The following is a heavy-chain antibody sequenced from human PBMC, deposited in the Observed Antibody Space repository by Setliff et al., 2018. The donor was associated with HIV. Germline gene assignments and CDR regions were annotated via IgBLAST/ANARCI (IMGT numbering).Heavy chain of an antibody. J-gene: IGHJ5*02. D-gene: IGHD4-4*01. CDR3: ARTTVTTGWFDP. CDR1: GGSISSGSYY. CDR2: IYTTGST. Sequence: TLSLTCTVSGGSISSGSYYWSWIRQPAGKGLEWIGHIYTTGSTNYNPSLKSRVTISIDKSKRQFSLKLSSVTAADTAVYYCARTTVTTGWFDPWGQGTLVTVSS. V-gene: IGHV4-61*09.